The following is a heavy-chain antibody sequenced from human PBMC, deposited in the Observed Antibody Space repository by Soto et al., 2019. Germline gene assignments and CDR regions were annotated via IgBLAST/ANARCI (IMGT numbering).Heavy chain of an antibody. V-gene: IGHV1-69*01. CDR1: GGTFSRHS. CDR2: IIPIFDAT. J-gene: IGHJ4*02. Sequence: QVQMVQSGAEVKKPGSSARVSCKVSGGTFSRHSISWVRQAPGQGLEWMGGIIPIFDATQYAQKFQGRLTITADESTTTLHMDLSGLRSQDTAIYYCALDLTSVRGPWGQGTLVTVSS. CDR3: ALDLTSVRGP. D-gene: IGHD2-21*01.